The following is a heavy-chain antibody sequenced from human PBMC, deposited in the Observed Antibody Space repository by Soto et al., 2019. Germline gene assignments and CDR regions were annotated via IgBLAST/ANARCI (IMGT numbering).Heavy chain of an antibody. CDR3: AHIVSHYDFWSAHGGWFDP. CDR1: GFSLSTSGVG. D-gene: IGHD3-3*01. Sequence: QITLKESGPTLVKPTQTLTLTCTFSGFSLSTSGVGVGWIRQPPGKALEWLALIYWDDDKRYSPSLKSRLTITKDTSKNQVVLTMTNMDPVDTATYYCAHIVSHYDFWSAHGGWFDPWGQGTLVTVSS. CDR2: IYWDDDK. J-gene: IGHJ5*02. V-gene: IGHV2-5*02.